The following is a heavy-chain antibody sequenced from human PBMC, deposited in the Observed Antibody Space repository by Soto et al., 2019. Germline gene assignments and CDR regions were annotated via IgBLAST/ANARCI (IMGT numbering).Heavy chain of an antibody. CDR3: AKDGLYNWNSNWFDP. CDR2: ISGSGGST. CDR1: GFTFSSYA. Sequence: PGGSLRLSCAASGFTFSSYAMSWVRQAPGKGLEWVSAISGSGGSTYYADSVKGRFTISRDNSKNTLYLQMNSLRAEDTAVYYCAKDGLYNWNSNWFDPWGQGTLVTVSS. V-gene: IGHV3-23*01. D-gene: IGHD1-7*01. J-gene: IGHJ5*02.